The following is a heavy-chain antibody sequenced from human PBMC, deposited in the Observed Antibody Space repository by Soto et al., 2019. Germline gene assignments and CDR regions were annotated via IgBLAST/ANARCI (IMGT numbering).Heavy chain of an antibody. D-gene: IGHD3-10*01. V-gene: IGHV3-23*01. J-gene: IGHJ4*02. CDR2: ISASGGNT. CDR3: AKSGSHSYFDY. Sequence: GGSMRLTCAASGFTFSSYSMNWVRQAPGKGLEWVSSISASGGNTYYADSVKGRFTISRGNSKNTLYLQMNSLRAEDTSVYYCAKSGSHSYFDYWGQGTLVTVSS. CDR1: GFTFSSYS.